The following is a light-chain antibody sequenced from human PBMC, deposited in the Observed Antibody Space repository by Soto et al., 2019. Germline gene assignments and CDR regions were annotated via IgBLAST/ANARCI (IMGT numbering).Light chain of an antibody. CDR1: SSDIGKYDY. CDR3: ASYPSSTTQV. V-gene: IGLV2-14*01. Sequence: QSALTQPVSVSASPGQSITISCAGTSSDIGKYDYVSWYQHHPGNAPKLVISAVSRRSSGISDRFSGSKSGNTATLTISGLQAEAEADYYSASYPSSTTQVFGGGTKLTVL. J-gene: IGLJ3*02. CDR2: AVS.